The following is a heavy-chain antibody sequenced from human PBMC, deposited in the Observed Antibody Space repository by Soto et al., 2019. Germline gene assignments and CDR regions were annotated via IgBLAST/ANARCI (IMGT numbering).Heavy chain of an antibody. CDR1: GFTFSSYA. CDR2: ISSNGGST. CDR3: AINSITCEGVSYPRHLYYFDY. Sequence: GGSLRLSCAASGFTFSSYAMHWVRQAPGKELEYVSAISSNGGSTYYANSVKGRFTISRDNSKNTLYLQMGSLRAEDMAVYYCAINSITCEGVSYPRHLYYFDYWGQGTLVTVSS. D-gene: IGHD1-26*01. J-gene: IGHJ4*02. V-gene: IGHV3-64*01.